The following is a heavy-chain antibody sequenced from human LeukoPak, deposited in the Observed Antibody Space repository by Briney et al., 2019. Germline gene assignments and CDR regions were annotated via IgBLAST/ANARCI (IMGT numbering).Heavy chain of an antibody. CDR3: ARAGGELLWFGELDFSFDP. CDR1: GGSFSGYY. D-gene: IGHD3-10*01. J-gene: IGHJ5*02. Sequence: SETLSITCAVYGGSFSGYYWSWIRQPPGKGLEWIGEINHSGSTNYNPSLKSRVTISVGTSKNQFSLKLSSVTAADTAVYYCARAGGELLWFGELDFSFDPWGQGTLVTVSS. CDR2: INHSGST. V-gene: IGHV4-34*01.